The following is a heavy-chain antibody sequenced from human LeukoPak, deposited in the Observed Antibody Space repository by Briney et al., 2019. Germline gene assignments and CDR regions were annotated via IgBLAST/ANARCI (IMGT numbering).Heavy chain of an antibody. CDR3: AKDIQVWGMVRGVITS. V-gene: IGHV3-30-3*01. D-gene: IGHD3-10*01. CDR1: GFTFSSYA. J-gene: IGHJ5*02. Sequence: GGSLRLSCAASGFTFSSYAMHWVRQAPGKGLEWVAVISYDGSNKYYADSVKGRFTISRDNSKNTLYLQMNSLRAEDTAVYYCAKDIQVWGMVRGVITSWGQGTLVTVSS. CDR2: ISYDGSNK.